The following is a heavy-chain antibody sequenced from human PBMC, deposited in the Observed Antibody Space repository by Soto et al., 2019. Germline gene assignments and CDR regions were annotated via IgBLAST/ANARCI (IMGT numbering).Heavy chain of an antibody. CDR3: ARVGSSGWSPDY. Sequence: LSLTCTVSGGSISGHYWIWIRQSPGKGLEWIGYIFYTGSTNYNPSLKSRVTLSADTSKNQFSLRLSSVTAADTAVYYCARVGSSGWSPDYWGQGTLVTVSS. J-gene: IGHJ4*02. D-gene: IGHD6-19*01. CDR2: IFYTGST. V-gene: IGHV4-59*11. CDR1: GGSISGHY.